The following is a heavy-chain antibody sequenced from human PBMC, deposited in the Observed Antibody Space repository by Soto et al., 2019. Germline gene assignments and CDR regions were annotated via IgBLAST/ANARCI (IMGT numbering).Heavy chain of an antibody. V-gene: IGHV1-18*01. Sequence: ASVKVSCKASGYTFTSYGISWVRQAPGQGLEWMGWISAYNGNTNYAQKLQGRVTMTTDTSTSTAYMELRSLRSDDTAVYYCARRLGYYYDSSGYPNFDYWGQGTLVTVSS. CDR3: ARRLGYYYDSSGYPNFDY. J-gene: IGHJ4*02. D-gene: IGHD3-22*01. CDR2: ISAYNGNT. CDR1: GYTFTSYG.